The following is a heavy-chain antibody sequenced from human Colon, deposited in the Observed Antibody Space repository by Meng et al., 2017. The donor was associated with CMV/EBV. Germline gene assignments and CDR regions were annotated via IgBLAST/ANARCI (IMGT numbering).Heavy chain of an antibody. CDR3: AKPRGGYCTNFNCYTKYLDS. D-gene: IGHD2-8*01. Sequence: GESLKISCVGSGFTFSTYAMTWVRQAPGKGLEWVSAVSGLGDNTYYADSVQGRFVISRDNSKNTLYLQMNSLRADDAAMYYCAKPRGGYCTNFNCYTKYLDSWGQGALVTVSS. V-gene: IGHV3-23*01. CDR1: GFTFSTYA. J-gene: IGHJ4*02. CDR2: VSGLGDNT.